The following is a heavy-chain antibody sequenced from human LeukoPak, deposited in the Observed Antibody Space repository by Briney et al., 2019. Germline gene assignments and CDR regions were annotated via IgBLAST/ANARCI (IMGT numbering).Heavy chain of an antibody. Sequence: ASVKVSCKASGYTFTSYAIHWVRQAPGQGLEWMGWITPSGGTNYPQKFQGRVAITWNTSITTAYMDLSRLTSDDTAVYYCARDRYGDGFAHLDYWGQGALVTVSS. J-gene: IGHJ4*02. D-gene: IGHD5-24*01. CDR2: ITPSGGT. V-gene: IGHV1-2*02. CDR3: ARDRYGDGFAHLDY. CDR1: GYTFTSYA.